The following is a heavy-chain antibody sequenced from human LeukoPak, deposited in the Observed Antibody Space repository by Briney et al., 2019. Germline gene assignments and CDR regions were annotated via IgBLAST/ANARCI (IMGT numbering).Heavy chain of an antibody. J-gene: IGHJ4*02. V-gene: IGHV3-23*01. CDR3: AKDMSGSGSYYVDY. D-gene: IGHD1-26*01. CDR1: GFTFSTYG. Sequence: PGGTLRLSCAASGFTFSTYGMSWVRQAPGKGLEWVSVISNSGGSTYYADSVKGRFTISRDNSKNTLYLQMNSLRAEDTAVYYCAKDMSGSGSYYVDYWGQGTLVTVSS. CDR2: ISNSGGST.